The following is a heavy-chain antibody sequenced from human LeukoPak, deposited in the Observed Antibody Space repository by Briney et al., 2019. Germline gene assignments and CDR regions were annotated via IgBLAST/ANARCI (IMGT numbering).Heavy chain of an antibody. D-gene: IGHD1-14*01. CDR1: GGSFSGYY. CDR2: INHSGST. V-gene: IGHV4-34*01. CDR3: AGGPRHHFNY. Sequence: SETLSLTCAVYGGSFSGYYWSWIRQPPGKGLEWIGEINHSGSTNYNPSLKSRVTISVDTSKNQFSLKLSSVTAADTAVYYCAGGPRHHFNYWGQGTLVTVSS. J-gene: IGHJ4*02.